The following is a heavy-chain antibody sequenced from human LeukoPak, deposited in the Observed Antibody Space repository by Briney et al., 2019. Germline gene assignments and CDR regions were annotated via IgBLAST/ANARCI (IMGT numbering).Heavy chain of an antibody. V-gene: IGHV1-46*01. CDR3: AREPVGGDRNFDY. J-gene: IGHJ4*02. CDR1: GYSFTSNY. Sequence: GASVKVSCKASGYSFTSNYIHWVRQAPGQGLEWMGMIYPRDGSTSYAQKFQGRVTVTRDTSTSTVHMELSGLRSEDTAVYYCAREPVGGDRNFDYWGQGTLVTVSS. D-gene: IGHD2-21*01. CDR2: IYPRDGST.